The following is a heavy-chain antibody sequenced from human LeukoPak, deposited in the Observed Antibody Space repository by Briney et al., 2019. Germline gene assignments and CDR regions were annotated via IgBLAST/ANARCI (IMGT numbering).Heavy chain of an antibody. V-gene: IGHV4-30-4*01. CDR2: IYYSGST. D-gene: IGHD2-15*01. J-gene: IGHJ4*02. Sequence: PSQTLSLTCTVSGGSISSGDYYWSWIRQPPGKGLEWIGYIYYSGSTDYNSSLKSRVTISVDTSKNQFSLKLSSVTAADTAVYFCARALFECSGVSCYPYYFDYWGQGILVTVSS. CDR1: GGSISSGDYY. CDR3: ARALFECSGVSCYPYYFDY.